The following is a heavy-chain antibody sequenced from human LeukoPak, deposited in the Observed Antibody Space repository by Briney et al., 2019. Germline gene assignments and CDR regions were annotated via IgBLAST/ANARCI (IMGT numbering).Heavy chain of an antibody. D-gene: IGHD3-22*01. CDR1: GFTFSSYS. CDR2: ISSSRRYI. CDR3: ARDPDTHYYDSSGYYQPPAYFQH. Sequence: GGSLRLSCAASGFTFSSYSMNWVRQAPGKRLEWVSSISSSRRYIYYADSVKGRGTISRDNAKNSLYLQMNSLRAEDTAVYYCARDPDTHYYDSSGYYQPPAYFQHWGQGTLVTVSS. V-gene: IGHV3-21*01. J-gene: IGHJ1*01.